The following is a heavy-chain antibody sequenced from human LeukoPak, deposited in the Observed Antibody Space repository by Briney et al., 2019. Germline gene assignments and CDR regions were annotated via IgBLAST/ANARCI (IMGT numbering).Heavy chain of an antibody. J-gene: IGHJ4*02. CDR1: GFTFSSYA. Sequence: GGSLRLSCAASGFTFSSYAMSWVRQAPGEGLEWVSAISGSGGSTYYADSVKGRFTISRDNSKNTLYLQMNSLRAEDTAVYYCAKSPYSSPTYYFDYWGPGTLVTVSS. V-gene: IGHV3-23*01. CDR3: AKSPYSSPTYYFDY. CDR2: ISGSGGST. D-gene: IGHD6-13*01.